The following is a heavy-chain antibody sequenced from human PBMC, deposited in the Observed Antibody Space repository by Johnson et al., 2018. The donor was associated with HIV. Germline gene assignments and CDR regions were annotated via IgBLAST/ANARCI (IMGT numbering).Heavy chain of an antibody. CDR1: RFTFDDYA. CDR2: ISTSGGGT. D-gene: IGHD5-24*01. J-gene: IGHJ3*02. V-gene: IGHV3-23*04. Sequence: VQLVESGGVVVHPGGSLRLSCETSRFTFDDYAMHWVRQAPGKGLEWVSSISTSGGGTYYADSVTCRFTISRDHSKSTLYLQMNSRRAEDTAVFYCAKFPATWATGAFDIWGQGTMVTVSS. CDR3: AKFPATWATGAFDI.